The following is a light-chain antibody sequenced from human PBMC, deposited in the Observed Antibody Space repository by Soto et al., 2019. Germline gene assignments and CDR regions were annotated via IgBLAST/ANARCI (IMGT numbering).Light chain of an antibody. Sequence: AIRMTQSPSSFSASTGDRVTITCRASQGISSYLAWYQQKPGKAPKLLIYAASTLQSGVPSRFSGSGSGTDFPLTISCLQSEDFATYYCHQYYSYPLVTFGQGPSWRSN. J-gene: IGKJ2*01. CDR1: QGISSY. V-gene: IGKV1-8*01. CDR3: HQYYSYPLVT. CDR2: AAS.